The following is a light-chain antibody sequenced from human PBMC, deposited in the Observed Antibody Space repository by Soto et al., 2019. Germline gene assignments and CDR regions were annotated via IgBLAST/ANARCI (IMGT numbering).Light chain of an antibody. CDR1: SSDVGSYNL. Sequence: QAVVTQPASVSGSPGQSITISCTGTSSDVGSYNLVSWYQQHPGKAPKLMIYEGSKRPSGVSNRFSGSKSGNTASLTISGLQAEDEADYYCCSYAGSSTFGVVFGVGTKLTVL. V-gene: IGLV2-23*03. CDR2: EGS. J-gene: IGLJ2*01. CDR3: CSYAGSSTFGVV.